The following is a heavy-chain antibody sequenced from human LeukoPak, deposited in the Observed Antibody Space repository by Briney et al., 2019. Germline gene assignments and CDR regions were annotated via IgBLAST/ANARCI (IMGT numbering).Heavy chain of an antibody. CDR3: ARVAAGTLYYYYYMDV. D-gene: IGHD6-13*01. Sequence: PPETLSLTCGVSGGSISSSSYYWAWIRQPPGKGLQWIGSIYYSGSTYYSPSLKSRVTISVDTSKNHFSLKLSSVTAADTAVYYCARVAAGTLYYYYYMDVWGKGTTVTVSS. J-gene: IGHJ6*03. CDR2: IYYSGST. CDR1: GGSISSSSYY. V-gene: IGHV4-39*02.